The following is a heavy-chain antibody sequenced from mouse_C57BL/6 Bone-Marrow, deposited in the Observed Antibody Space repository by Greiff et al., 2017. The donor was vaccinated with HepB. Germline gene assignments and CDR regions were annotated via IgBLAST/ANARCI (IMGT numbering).Heavy chain of an antibody. CDR3: TNYYGSSYGWYFDV. CDR1: GYTFTSYW. D-gene: IGHD1-1*01. V-gene: IGHV1-5*01. CDR2: IYPGNSDT. J-gene: IGHJ1*01. Sequence: VQLKQSGTVLARPGASVKMSCKTSGYTFTSYWMHWVKQRPGQGLEWIGAIYPGNSDTSYNQKFKGKAKLTAVTSASTDYMELSSRTNEDSAVYYCTNYYGSSYGWYFDVWGAGTTVTVSS.